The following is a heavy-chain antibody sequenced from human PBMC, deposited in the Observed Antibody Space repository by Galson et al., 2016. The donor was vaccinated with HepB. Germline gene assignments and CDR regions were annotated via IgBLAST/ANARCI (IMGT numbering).Heavy chain of an antibody. CDR2: ISSNNGDT. D-gene: IGHD5-12*01. CDR3: ARDRYAGPAGGIYDY. Sequence: SVKVSCKASGYTFTSYGISWVRQAPGQGLEWMGWISSNNGDTNYEQKLQGRITMTTDTSRSTAYMELRSLSSDDTAVYFCARDRYAGPAGGIYDYWGQGTLVTVSS. CDR1: GYTFTSYG. J-gene: IGHJ4*02. V-gene: IGHV1-18*04.